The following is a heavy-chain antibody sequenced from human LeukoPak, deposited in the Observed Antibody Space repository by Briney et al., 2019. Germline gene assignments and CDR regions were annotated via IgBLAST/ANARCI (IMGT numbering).Heavy chain of an antibody. CDR2: VSPPGGGT. D-gene: IGHD4-17*01. CDR3: AKDKWSKRDDYGDYGIFDY. CDR1: GFTFSSYS. J-gene: IGHJ4*02. V-gene: IGHV3-23*01. Sequence: GGSLRLSCAASGFTFSSYSMNWVRQAPGKGLEWLSGVSPPGGGTYYADSVKGRFTISRDNSKNTLYLQMNSLRAEDTAVYYCAKDKWSKRDDYGDYGIFDYWGQGTLVSVSS.